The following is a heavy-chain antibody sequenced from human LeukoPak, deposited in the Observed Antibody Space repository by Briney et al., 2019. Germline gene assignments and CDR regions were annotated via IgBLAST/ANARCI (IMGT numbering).Heavy chain of an antibody. CDR3: AKDSSGSSWYWDY. J-gene: IGHJ4*02. V-gene: IGHV3-30*02. CDR2: IRYDGSNK. D-gene: IGHD6-13*01. Sequence: GGSLRLSCAASGFSFSSYGMHWVRQAPGKGLEWVTFIRYDGSNKYYADSVKGRFTISRDNSKNTLYLQMNSLRTEDTAVYYYAKDSSGSSWYWDYWGQGTLVTVSS. CDR1: GFSFSSYG.